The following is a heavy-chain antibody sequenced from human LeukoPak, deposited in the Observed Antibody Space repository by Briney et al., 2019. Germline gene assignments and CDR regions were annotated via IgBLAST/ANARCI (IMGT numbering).Heavy chain of an antibody. D-gene: IGHD1-1*01. CDR1: GFPFSSYW. CDR3: ARLTGTTGFDY. Sequence: HPGGSLRLSCAASGFPFSSYWMSWVRQAPGKGVEWVANIKQDGSDKYYVDSVKGRFTISRDNAKNSLYLQLNSLRADDTAVYYCARLTGTTGFDYWGQGTLVTVSS. J-gene: IGHJ4*02. CDR2: IKQDGSDK. V-gene: IGHV3-7*01.